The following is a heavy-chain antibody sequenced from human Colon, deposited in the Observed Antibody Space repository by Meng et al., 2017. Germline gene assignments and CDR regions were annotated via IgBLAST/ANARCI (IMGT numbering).Heavy chain of an antibody. Sequence: QVQVVESGGGVVQPGRSLRLSCAVSGFTFSTYAVHWVRQAPGKGLEWVAFISYDGNIKYYADSVKGRFTISRDRSKNTLFLQMNSLRGDDTSVYYCARDSGIYFDFWGQGTLVTVSS. CDR1: GFTFSTYA. V-gene: IGHV3-30-3*01. CDR3: ARDSGIYFDF. D-gene: IGHD1-26*01. J-gene: IGHJ4*02. CDR2: ISYDGNIK.